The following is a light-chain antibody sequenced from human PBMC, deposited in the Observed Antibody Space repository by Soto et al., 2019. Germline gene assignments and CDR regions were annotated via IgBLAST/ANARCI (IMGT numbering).Light chain of an antibody. Sequence: NFMLTQPHSVSESPGKTVTISCTRTSGSIASDYVQWYQQRPGSSPTTVIYEDTQRPSGVPDRFSGSIDSSSNSASLTISGLKTEDEADYYCQSYDSSSRVFGGGTQLTVL. V-gene: IGLV6-57*01. CDR1: SGSIASDY. J-gene: IGLJ3*02. CDR3: QSYDSSSRV. CDR2: EDT.